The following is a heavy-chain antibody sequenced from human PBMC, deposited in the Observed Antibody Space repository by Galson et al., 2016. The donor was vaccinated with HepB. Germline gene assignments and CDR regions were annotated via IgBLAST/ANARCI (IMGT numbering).Heavy chain of an antibody. D-gene: IGHD5-12*01. V-gene: IGHV3-23*01. CDR1: RFTFSSYA. J-gene: IGHJ4*02. CDR2: ISGSGGTT. CDR3: AKVGLSAYTGYDSPYFFDY. Sequence: SLRLSCAASRFTFSSYAMSWVRQAPGKGLEWVSDISGSGGTTNYADSVKGRFTISRDNSKNTLYVQMNSLRAEDTAVYYCAKVGLSAYTGYDSPYFFDYWGQGTLVTVSS.